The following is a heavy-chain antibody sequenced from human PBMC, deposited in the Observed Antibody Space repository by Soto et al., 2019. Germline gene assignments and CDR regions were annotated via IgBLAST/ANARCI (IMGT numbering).Heavy chain of an antibody. V-gene: IGHV3-30*18. CDR1: GFTFSSYG. CDR2: ISYDGSNK. CDR3: AKDSYVKVIVATILGRQDYYYYGMDV. Sequence: GGSLRLSCAASGFTFSSYGMHWVRQAPGKGLEWVAVISYDGSNKYYADSVKGRFTISRDNSKNTLYLQMNSLRAEDTAVYYCAKDSYVKVIVATILGRQDYYYYGMDVWGQGTTVTVSS. D-gene: IGHD5-12*01. J-gene: IGHJ6*02.